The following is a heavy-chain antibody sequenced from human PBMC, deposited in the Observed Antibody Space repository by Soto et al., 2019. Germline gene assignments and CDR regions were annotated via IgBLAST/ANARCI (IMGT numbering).Heavy chain of an antibody. D-gene: IGHD2-15*01. J-gene: IGHJ4*02. CDR3: ARELPPVDY. CDR2: ISAYNGNT. Sequence: QVQLVQSGAEVKKPGASVKVSCKASGYTFTSYGISWVRQAPGLGLEWMGWISAYNGNTNYAQKLQGRVTMTTDTSPSTAYIELRSLTSEDTAMHYCARELPPVDYWPQGNLVTVSS. CDR1: GYTFTSYG. V-gene: IGHV1-18*01.